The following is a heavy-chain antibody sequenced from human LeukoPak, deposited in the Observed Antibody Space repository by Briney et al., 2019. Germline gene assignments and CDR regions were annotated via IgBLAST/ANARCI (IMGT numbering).Heavy chain of an antibody. CDR2: VYHSGST. J-gene: IGHJ5*02. CDR1: GHSISSGYY. CDR3: ARHGNYYDTSQSDP. D-gene: IGHD3-22*01. V-gene: IGHV4-38-2*01. Sequence: SETLSLTCAVSGHSISSGYYWGWIRQPPGKGLEWIGSVYHSGSTYYNPSLKSRVTISVDTSKNQFSLKLSSVTAADTAVYYCARHGNYYDTSQSDPWGQGTLVTVPS.